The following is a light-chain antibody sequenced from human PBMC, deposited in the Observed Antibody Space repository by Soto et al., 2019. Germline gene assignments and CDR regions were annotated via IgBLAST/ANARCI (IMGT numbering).Light chain of an antibody. J-gene: IGLJ2*01. Sequence: SYELTQPPSVSVSPGQTASITCSGDKLGDKYACWYQQKPGQSPVLVIYQDSKRPSGIPERFSGSNSGNTATLTIGGTQAMDEADYYCQAWDSSTAYLVFGGGTKLTVL. CDR2: QDS. V-gene: IGLV3-1*01. CDR3: QAWDSSTAYLV. CDR1: KLGDKY.